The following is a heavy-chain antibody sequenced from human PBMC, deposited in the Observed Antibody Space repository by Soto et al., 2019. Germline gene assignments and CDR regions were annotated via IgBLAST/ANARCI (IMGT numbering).Heavy chain of an antibody. V-gene: IGHV3-11*01. CDR1: GFTFSDYY. J-gene: IGHJ4*02. CDR3: VRVRGSYAVDY. D-gene: IGHD1-26*01. CDR2: ISNSGGST. Sequence: QVQLVESGGGLVKPGGSLRLSCAASGFTFSDYYMSWMRQAPGKGLEWVSYISNSGGSTHYADSVKGRFTISRDNAKNSLHLQMNSLRTEDTALYYCVRVRGSYAVDYWGQGTLVTVSS.